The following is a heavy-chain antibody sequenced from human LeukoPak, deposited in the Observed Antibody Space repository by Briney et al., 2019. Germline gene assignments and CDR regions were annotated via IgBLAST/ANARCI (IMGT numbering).Heavy chain of an antibody. CDR1: GFTFSSYG. CDR2: ISYDGSNK. Sequence: PGRSLRLSCAASGFTFSSYGMHWVRQAPGKGLEWVAVISYDGSNKYYADSVKGRFTISRDNSKNTLYLQMNSLRVEDTAVYYCARDSGSGSDSSWFDPWGQGTLVTVSS. V-gene: IGHV3-30*03. J-gene: IGHJ5*02. CDR3: ARDSGSGSDSSWFDP. D-gene: IGHD3-10*01.